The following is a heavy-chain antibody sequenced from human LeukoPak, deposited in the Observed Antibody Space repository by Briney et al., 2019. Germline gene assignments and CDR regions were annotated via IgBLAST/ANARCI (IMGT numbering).Heavy chain of an antibody. CDR3: ARGAGAARANWFDP. D-gene: IGHD6-6*01. CDR1: GGSISSSSYY. CDR2: IYTSGST. Sequence: SETLSLTCTVSGGSISSSSYYWGWIRQPPGKGLEWIGRIYTSGSTNYNPSLKSRVTISVDTSKNQFSLKLSSVTAADTAVYYCARGAGAARANWFDPWGQGTLVTVSS. J-gene: IGHJ5*02. V-gene: IGHV4-39*07.